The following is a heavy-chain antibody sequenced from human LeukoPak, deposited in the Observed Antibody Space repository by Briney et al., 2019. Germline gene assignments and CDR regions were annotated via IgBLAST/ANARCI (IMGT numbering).Heavy chain of an antibody. Sequence: SETLSLTCAVYGGSFSGYYWSWIRQPPGKGLEWIGEINHSGSTNYNPSLKSRVTISVDTSKNQFSLKLCSVTAADTAVYYCARQGWLRYFDYWGQGTLVTVPS. CDR1: GGSFSGYY. CDR2: INHSGST. V-gene: IGHV4-34*01. D-gene: IGHD5-12*01. J-gene: IGHJ4*02. CDR3: ARQGWLRYFDY.